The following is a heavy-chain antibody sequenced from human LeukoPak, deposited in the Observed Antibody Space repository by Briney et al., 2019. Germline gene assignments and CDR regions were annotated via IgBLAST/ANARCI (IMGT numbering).Heavy chain of an antibody. D-gene: IGHD2-2*01. Sequence: SETLSLTCTVSGGSISSQYWHWIRQSPEKGLEWIGYISYTGRTRYNPSLESRVTASVDTSKNQISLKLRSVTAADTAVYYCARGYSSPTTSYVRWLDPWGQGTQVTVSS. CDR2: ISYTGRT. CDR3: ARGYSSPTTSYVRWLDP. CDR1: GGSISSQY. V-gene: IGHV4-59*11. J-gene: IGHJ5*02.